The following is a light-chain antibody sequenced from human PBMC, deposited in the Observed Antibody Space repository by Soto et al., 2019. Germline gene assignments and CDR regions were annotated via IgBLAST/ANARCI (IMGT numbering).Light chain of an antibody. CDR1: QRISTW. J-gene: IGKJ1*01. V-gene: IGKV1-5*01. Sequence: DLQMNQSPSPLPASFGDGVTLPCRASQRISTWFAWYQQKPGKAPKLLISDASSLETGVPSRFSGSGSGTEFTLTINSLQPEEFATYYCQQYKSYWTFGQGTKVDIK. CDR3: QQYKSYWT. CDR2: DAS.